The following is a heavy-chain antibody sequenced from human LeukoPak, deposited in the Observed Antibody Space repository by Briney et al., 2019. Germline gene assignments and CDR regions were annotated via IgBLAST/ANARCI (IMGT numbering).Heavy chain of an antibody. Sequence: TGGSLRLSCAASGFTFSSYAMSWVRQAPGKGLEWVSAISGSGGSTYYADSVKGRFTISRDNSKNTLYLQMNSLRAEDTAVYYCARDREPYYYYYGMDVWGQGTTVTVSS. J-gene: IGHJ6*02. CDR2: ISGSGGST. V-gene: IGHV3-23*01. D-gene: IGHD1-14*01. CDR1: GFTFSSYA. CDR3: ARDREPYYYYYGMDV.